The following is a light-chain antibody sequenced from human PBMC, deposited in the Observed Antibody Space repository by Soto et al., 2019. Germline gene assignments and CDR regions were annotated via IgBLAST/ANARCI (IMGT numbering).Light chain of an antibody. CDR1: FSNIGSNS. Sequence: QSVLTQPPSASGTPGQRVTISCSGSFSNIGSNSVYWYQQLPPAAPKLPIYTNDERPSGVPDRFSGSKSGTSASLAISGLRSEDEADYYCATWDDNLSSVIFGGGTKLTVL. CDR3: ATWDDNLSSVI. J-gene: IGLJ2*01. V-gene: IGLV1-47*01. CDR2: TND.